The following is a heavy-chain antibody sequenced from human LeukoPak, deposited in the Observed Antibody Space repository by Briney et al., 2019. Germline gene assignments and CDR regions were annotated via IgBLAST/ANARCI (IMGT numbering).Heavy chain of an antibody. V-gene: IGHV5-51*01. CDR3: ASRQDVAYAEFEI. CDR1: GYSFTSYW. D-gene: IGHD2-2*01. J-gene: IGHJ3*02. Sequence: RGESLKISCKGSGYSFTSYWIGWVRQMPGKGLEWMGIIYPGDSDTRYSPSFQGQVTISADKSISTAYLQWSSLKASDTAMYYCASRQDVAYAEFEIWGQGTMVTVSS. CDR2: IYPGDSDT.